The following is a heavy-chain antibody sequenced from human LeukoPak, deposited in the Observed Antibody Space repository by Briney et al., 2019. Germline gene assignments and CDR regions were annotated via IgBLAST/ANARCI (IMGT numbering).Heavy chain of an antibody. CDR1: GFTFCHYH. D-gene: IGHD2-21*01. J-gene: IGHJ6*02. CDR3: AKARGDRSSYGMDV. Sequence: GGSLRLSWAVSGFTFCHYHMSWVRQATGKGMEWLSAINNGGVGTYYAESVKGRFNIPRDNSGNTLSLKMNNLRAEDTALYYCAKARGDRSSYGMDVWGQGTTVIVSS. CDR2: INNGGVGT. V-gene: IGHV3-23*01.